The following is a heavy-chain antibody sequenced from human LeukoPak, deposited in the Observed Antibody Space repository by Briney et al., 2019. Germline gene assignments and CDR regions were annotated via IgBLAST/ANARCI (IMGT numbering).Heavy chain of an antibody. CDR2: INHSGST. CDR1: GGSFSGYY. V-gene: IGHV4-34*01. CDR3: AREAARRTVTSYDY. D-gene: IGHD4-11*01. Sequence: SETLSLTCAVYGGSFSGYYWSWIRQPPGKGLEWIGEINHSGSTNYNPSLKSRVTISVDTSKNQFSLKLSSVTAADTAVYYCAREAARRTVTSYDYWGQGTLVTVSS. J-gene: IGHJ4*02.